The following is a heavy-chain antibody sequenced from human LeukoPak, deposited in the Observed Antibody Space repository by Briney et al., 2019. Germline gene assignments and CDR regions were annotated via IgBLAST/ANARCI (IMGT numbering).Heavy chain of an antibody. D-gene: IGHD6-19*01. Sequence: GGSLRLSCAASGFTFSSYTMNWVRQAPGKGLEWVSYISSSSSTIYYADSVKGRFTISRDNAKNSLCLQMNSLRDEDTAVYYCARGSGWYHFDYWGQGTLVTVSS. CDR2: ISSSSSTI. J-gene: IGHJ4*02. V-gene: IGHV3-48*02. CDR1: GFTFSSYT. CDR3: ARGSGWYHFDY.